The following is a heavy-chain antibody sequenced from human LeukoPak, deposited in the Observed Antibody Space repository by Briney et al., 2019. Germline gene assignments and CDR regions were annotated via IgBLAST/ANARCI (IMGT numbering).Heavy chain of an antibody. CDR2: INPSGGST. V-gene: IGHV1-46*01. CDR3: ARDGRHRYYYDSSGFYGGWFDS. D-gene: IGHD3-22*01. Sequence: ASVKVSCKASGYTFTSYYMHWVRQAPGQGLEWMGIINPSGGSTSYAQKFQGRVTMTRDTSTSTVYMELSSLRSEDTAVYYCARDGRHRYYYDSSGFYGGWFDSWGQGTLVTVSS. J-gene: IGHJ5*01. CDR1: GYTFTSYY.